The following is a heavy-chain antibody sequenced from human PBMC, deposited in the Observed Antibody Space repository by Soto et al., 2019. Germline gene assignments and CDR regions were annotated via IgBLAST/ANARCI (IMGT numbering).Heavy chain of an antibody. CDR1: GGSLIGNY. CDR2: INHSGST. Sequence: QVQLQQWGTGLLRPSETLSLTCAVYGGSLIGNYWTWVRQPPGKGLEWIGEINHSGSTNLNPSLKSLATISRDMSKNQFSLKMTSVIAADTAVYYCARTRPGRGNWLARRDYVMDVWGQGTTVTVSS. CDR3: ARTRPGRGNWLARRDYVMDV. V-gene: IGHV4-34*04. D-gene: IGHD3-10*01. J-gene: IGHJ6*02.